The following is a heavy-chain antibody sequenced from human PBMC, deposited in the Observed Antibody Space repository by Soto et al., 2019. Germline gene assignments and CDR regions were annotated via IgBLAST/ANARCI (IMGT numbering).Heavy chain of an antibody. CDR3: ARDKITGLFDY. CDR2: INHSGST. Sequence: QVQLQQWGAGLLKPSETLSLICAVYGGSFSGYYWTWIRQPPGTGLEWIGEINHSGSTNYNPSLKSRVTISVDTSKNQFSLKLTSVTAADTAVYYCARDKITGLFDYWGQGTLFTVSS. V-gene: IGHV4-34*01. CDR1: GGSFSGYY. J-gene: IGHJ4*02. D-gene: IGHD2-8*02.